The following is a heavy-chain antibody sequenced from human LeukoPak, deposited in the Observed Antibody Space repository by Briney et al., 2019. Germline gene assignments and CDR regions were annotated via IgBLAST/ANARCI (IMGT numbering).Heavy chain of an antibody. Sequence: SQTLSLTCSVSGGSIRSGSYYWSWIRQPAGKGLELIGRIYTSGTTHYNPSLKSGATITVDTSKNQFSVKLTSVTAADTAVYYCARWYSSSTGDRFDSWGQGTQVTVSS. CDR1: GGSIRSGSYY. V-gene: IGHV4-61*02. CDR2: IYTSGTT. CDR3: ARWYSSSTGDRFDS. J-gene: IGHJ4*02. D-gene: IGHD6-19*01.